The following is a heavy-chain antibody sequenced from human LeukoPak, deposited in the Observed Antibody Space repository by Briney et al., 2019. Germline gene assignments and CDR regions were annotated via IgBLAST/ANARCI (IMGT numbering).Heavy chain of an antibody. Sequence: GESLKISCKGSGYSFTSYWIGWVHQMPGKGLEWMGIIYPGDSDTRHSPSFQGQVTISADKSISTAYLQWSSLKASDTAMYYCARQAEQWLAKYYFDYWGQGTLVTVSS. D-gene: IGHD6-19*01. J-gene: IGHJ4*02. CDR1: GYSFTSYW. CDR3: ARQAEQWLAKYYFDY. CDR2: IYPGDSDT. V-gene: IGHV5-51*07.